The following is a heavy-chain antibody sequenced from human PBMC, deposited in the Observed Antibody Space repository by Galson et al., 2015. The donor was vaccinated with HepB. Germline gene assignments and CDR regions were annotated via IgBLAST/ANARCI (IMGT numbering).Heavy chain of an antibody. CDR3: ARTFYYGSGTYYSVFDY. J-gene: IGHJ4*02. CDR1: GYTFIGYC. CDR2: ISPYSGAA. D-gene: IGHD3-10*01. V-gene: IGHV1-2*06. Sequence: SVKVSCKASGYTFIGYCLHWIRQAPGQGLEWVGRISPYSGAADYAKKFQGRVTMTRDTTIGTAYMELSRLTSDDTAVYYCARTFYYGSGTYYSVFDYWGQGTLVIVSS.